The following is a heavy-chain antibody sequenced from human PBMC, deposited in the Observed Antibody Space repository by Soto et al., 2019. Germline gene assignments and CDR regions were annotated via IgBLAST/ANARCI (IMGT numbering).Heavy chain of an antibody. D-gene: IGHD3-10*01. V-gene: IGHV3-23*01. Sequence: PGGSLRLYCTASGFTFSSYAMSWVRQAPGKGLEWVSAISGSGGSTYYADSVKGRFTTSRDNSKNTLYLQMNSLRAEDTAVYYCAKDRYYGSGSYYIPPSPFGWNYYYMDVWGKGTTVTVSS. CDR2: ISGSGGST. CDR1: GFTFSSYA. J-gene: IGHJ6*03. CDR3: AKDRYYGSGSYYIPPSPFGWNYYYMDV.